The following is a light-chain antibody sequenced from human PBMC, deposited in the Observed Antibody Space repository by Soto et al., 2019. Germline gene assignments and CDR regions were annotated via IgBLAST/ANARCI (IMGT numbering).Light chain of an antibody. V-gene: IGKV3-11*01. CDR1: QILVYRDGNTF. CDR2: DAS. CDR3: QQLTDWPPQWT. Sequence: VVTHSPLSLPVTLGHSASISCISIQILVYRDGNTFLAWYQQKPGQAPRLLIYDASNRATGVPARFSGSGSGTDFTLTISSLEPEDFAVYYCQQLTDWPPQWTFGQGTKVDIK. J-gene: IGKJ1*01.